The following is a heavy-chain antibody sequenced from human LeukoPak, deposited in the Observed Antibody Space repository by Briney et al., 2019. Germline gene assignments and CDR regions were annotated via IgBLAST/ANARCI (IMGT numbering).Heavy chain of an antibody. Sequence: GESLKISCKGSGYSFTSYWIGWVRQMPGKGLEWMGIIYPGDSDTRYSPSFQGQVTISADKSISTAYLQWSSLKASYTAMYYCARTYYYDSSGYYYPDYWGQGTLVTVSS. D-gene: IGHD3-22*01. CDR2: IYPGDSDT. J-gene: IGHJ4*02. CDR1: GYSFTSYW. CDR3: ARTYYYDSSGYYYPDY. V-gene: IGHV5-51*01.